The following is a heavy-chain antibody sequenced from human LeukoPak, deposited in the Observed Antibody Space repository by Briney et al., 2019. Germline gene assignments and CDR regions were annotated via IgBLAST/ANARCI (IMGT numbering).Heavy chain of an antibody. CDR3: ARAGRLVLSDY. CDR1: GFTFSSYE. D-gene: IGHD2-15*01. CDR2: ISSSGSTI. J-gene: IGHJ4*02. Sequence: PGGSLRLSCAASGFTFSSYEMNWVRQAPGKGLEGVSYISSSGSTIYYADSVKGRFTISRDNAKNSLYLQMNGLRAEDTAVYYCARAGRLVLSDYWGQGTLVTVSS. V-gene: IGHV3-48*03.